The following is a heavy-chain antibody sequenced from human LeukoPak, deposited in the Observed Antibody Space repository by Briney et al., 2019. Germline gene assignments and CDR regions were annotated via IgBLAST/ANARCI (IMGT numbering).Heavy chain of an antibody. D-gene: IGHD3-22*01. CDR2: ISPADGKT. J-gene: IGHJ4*02. V-gene: IGHV1-18*01. CDR1: GYPFTSYG. Sequence: ASVEVSCKTSGYPFTSYGLSWIRQAPGQGLEWIGWISPADGKTRFSQKFVGRVTLTTDTPTTTVNMELRSLRSDDTAVYYCSSARTVGYYDSSGFWGQGTLVTVSS. CDR3: SSARTVGYYDSSGF.